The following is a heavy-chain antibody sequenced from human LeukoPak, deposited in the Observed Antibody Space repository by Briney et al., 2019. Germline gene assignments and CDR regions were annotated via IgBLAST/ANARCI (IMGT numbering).Heavy chain of an antibody. Sequence: PGGSLRLSCAASGFTFSSYAMSWVRQAPGKGLEWVSVISGGGGSTYYADSVKGRFTISRDNSKNTLYLQMNSLRAEDTAVYYCAKAWGSSWYIYDYWGQGTLVTVSS. J-gene: IGHJ4*02. D-gene: IGHD6-13*01. V-gene: IGHV3-23*01. CDR2: ISGGGGST. CDR3: AKAWGSSWYIYDY. CDR1: GFTFSSYA.